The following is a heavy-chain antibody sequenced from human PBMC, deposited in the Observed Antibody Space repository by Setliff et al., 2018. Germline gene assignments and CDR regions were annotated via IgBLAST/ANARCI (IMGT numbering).Heavy chain of an antibody. CDR1: GYTLTKYY. Sequence: VSCKASGYTLTKYYMHWVRQAPGQGLEWMGIINPSGGLTRYAQKFQGRVTMTRDTSTSTVYMEVSSLRSEDTAVYFCARDLDYQYYYDSSGRDAFDIWGQGTMVTVSS. V-gene: IGHV1-46*01. CDR3: ARDLDYQYYYDSSGRDAFDI. J-gene: IGHJ3*02. CDR2: INPSGGLT. D-gene: IGHD3-22*01.